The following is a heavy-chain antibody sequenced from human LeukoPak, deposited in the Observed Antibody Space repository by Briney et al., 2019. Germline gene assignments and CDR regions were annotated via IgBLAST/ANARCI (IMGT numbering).Heavy chain of an antibody. CDR3: ARGREEVDFDY. CDR1: GGSISTYY. J-gene: IGHJ4*02. Sequence: PSETLSLTCTVPGGSISTYYWSWIRQPPGKGLEWIGYIYYSGSTRNNPSLKSRVTVSLDTSMNQFYLKLTSVTAADTAVYYCARGREEVDFDYWGQGALVTVSS. CDR2: IYYSGST. V-gene: IGHV4-59*01. D-gene: IGHD2-15*01.